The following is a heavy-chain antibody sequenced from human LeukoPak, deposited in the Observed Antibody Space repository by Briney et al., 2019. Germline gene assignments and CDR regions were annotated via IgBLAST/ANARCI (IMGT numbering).Heavy chain of an antibody. CDR2: IYYGGST. CDR1: GGSISSYY. Sequence: SETLSLTCTVSGGSISSYYWSWIRQPPGKGLEWIGYIYYGGSTNYNPSLKSRVTISVDTSKNQFSLKLSSVTAADTAVYYCASYSSWPPRGFDYWGQGTLVTVSS. CDR3: ASYSSWPPRGFDY. J-gene: IGHJ4*02. V-gene: IGHV4-59*01. D-gene: IGHD6-13*01.